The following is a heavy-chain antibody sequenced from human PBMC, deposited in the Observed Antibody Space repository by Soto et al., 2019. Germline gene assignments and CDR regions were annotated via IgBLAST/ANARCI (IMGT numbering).Heavy chain of an antibody. D-gene: IGHD6-19*01. CDR2: IKQDGNET. Sequence: EVQLVESGGGLVQPGGSLRLSCAASGFTFSTYWMTWVRQAPGKGLQWVANIKQDGNETYYVDFVKGRFTLSRDNAKNSLYLQMNSLRAEDTAVYYCARGSSSSWLAFQHWGQGTLFTVSS. J-gene: IGHJ1*01. V-gene: IGHV3-7*01. CDR1: GFTFSTYW. CDR3: ARGSSSSWLAFQH.